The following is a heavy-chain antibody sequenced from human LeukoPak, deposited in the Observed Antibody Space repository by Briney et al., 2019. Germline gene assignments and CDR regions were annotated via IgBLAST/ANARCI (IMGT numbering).Heavy chain of an antibody. Sequence: ASVKVSCKASGYTFTGYYMHWVRQAPGQGLEWMGWINPNSGGTNYAQKFQGRVTMTRDTSISTAYMELSRLRSDDTAVYYCARRIGMTTVTTRDFDYWGQGTLVTVSS. V-gene: IGHV1-2*02. D-gene: IGHD4-17*01. CDR1: GYTFTGYY. CDR3: ARRIGMTTVTTRDFDY. J-gene: IGHJ4*02. CDR2: INPNSGGT.